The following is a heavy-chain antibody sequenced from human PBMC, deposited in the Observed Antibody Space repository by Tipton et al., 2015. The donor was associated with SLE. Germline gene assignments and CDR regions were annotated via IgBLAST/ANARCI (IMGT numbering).Heavy chain of an antibody. Sequence: TLSLTCTVSGGSISRYYWSWIRQPPGKGLEWIGYIFYSGSTHYNPSLKSRVTISLDTSNNHFSLKLRSVTAADTAVYYCARAPLSSAMVTHFDYWGQGTLVTVSS. J-gene: IGHJ4*02. CDR1: GGSISRYY. V-gene: IGHV4-59*01. D-gene: IGHD5-18*01. CDR3: ARAPLSSAMVTHFDY. CDR2: IFYSGST.